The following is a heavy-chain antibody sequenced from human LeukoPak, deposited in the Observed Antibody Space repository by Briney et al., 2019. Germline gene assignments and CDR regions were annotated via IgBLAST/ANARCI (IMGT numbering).Heavy chain of an antibody. V-gene: IGHV1-2*02. CDR2: VNPRNGGT. CDR1: GYPFTGYY. Sequence: GASVKVSCKASGYPFTGYYVHWVRQAPGHGLEWMGWVNPRNGGTHPAQKFQGRVSMTGDTSITTAYMELTGLTSDDTAVYYCATGAQYGLRGVAYLYYMHVWGTGTTVTVSS. CDR3: ATGAQYGLRGVAYLYYMHV. J-gene: IGHJ6*03. D-gene: IGHD3-10*01.